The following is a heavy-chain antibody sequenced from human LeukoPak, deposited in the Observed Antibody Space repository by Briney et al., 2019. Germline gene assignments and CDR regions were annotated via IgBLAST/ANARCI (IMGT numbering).Heavy chain of an antibody. CDR2: ISWNSGSI. Sequence: GRSLRLSCAASGFTFDDYAMHWVRQAPGKGLEWASGISWNSGSIGYADSVKGRFTISRDNAKNSLYLQMNSLRAEDTALYYCAKGQQRIAVAARWFDPWGQGTLVTVSS. D-gene: IGHD6-19*01. CDR3: AKGQQRIAVAARWFDP. V-gene: IGHV3-9*01. CDR1: GFTFDDYA. J-gene: IGHJ5*02.